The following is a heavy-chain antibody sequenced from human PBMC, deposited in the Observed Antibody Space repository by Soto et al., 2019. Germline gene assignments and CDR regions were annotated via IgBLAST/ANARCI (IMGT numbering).Heavy chain of an antibody. CDR2: INAGNGNT. Sequence: ASVEVSCKXSGYSFTSYAIYWVRQAPGQRLEWMGWINAGNGNTKYSQKLQGRVTFTSDTSASTAHMELSSLRSEDTAVYFCARGVENIVVVLDVFGYYGMDVWGQGTTVTVSS. CDR1: GYSFTSYA. CDR3: ARGVENIVVVLDVFGYYGMDV. D-gene: IGHD2-2*01. V-gene: IGHV1-3*01. J-gene: IGHJ6*02.